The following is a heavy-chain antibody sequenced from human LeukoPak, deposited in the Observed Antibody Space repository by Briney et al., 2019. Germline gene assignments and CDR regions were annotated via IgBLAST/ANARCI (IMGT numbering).Heavy chain of an antibody. Sequence: GGSLRLSCAASGFTFSDYYMGWIRQAPGKGLEWVSYISSSGGTIYYADSVKGRFTISRDNAKNSLYLQMNSLRAEDTAVYYCARGLGGRGSGSSPDYFDYWGQGTLVTVSS. D-gene: IGHD3-10*01. CDR2: ISSSGGTI. J-gene: IGHJ4*02. V-gene: IGHV3-11*01. CDR1: GFTFSDYY. CDR3: ARGLGGRGSGSSPDYFDY.